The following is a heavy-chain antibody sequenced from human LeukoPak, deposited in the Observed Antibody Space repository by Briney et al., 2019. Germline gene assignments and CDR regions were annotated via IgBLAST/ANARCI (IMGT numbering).Heavy chain of an antibody. CDR2: INPSGGST. J-gene: IGHJ3*02. D-gene: IGHD2-21*02. Sequence: GASVKVSCKASGGTFSSYAISWVRQAPGQGLEWMGIINPSGGSTSYAQKFQGRVTMTRDTSTSTVYMELSSLRSEDTAVYYCVTTYCGGDCYQHDAFDIWGQGTMVTVSS. V-gene: IGHV1-46*01. CDR1: GGTFSSYA. CDR3: VTTYCGGDCYQHDAFDI.